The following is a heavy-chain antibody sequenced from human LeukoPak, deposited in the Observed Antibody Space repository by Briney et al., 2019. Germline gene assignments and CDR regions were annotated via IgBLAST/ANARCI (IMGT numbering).Heavy chain of an antibody. CDR1: GFTFSNYW. CDR3: AGRLPSATHWYFAL. D-gene: IGHD2-15*01. V-gene: IGHV3-74*01. CDR2: INGDGSRT. J-gene: IGHJ2*01. Sequence: AGGSLRLSCAASGFTFSNYWMHWVRHAPGKGLVWVSRINGDGSRTIYADSVKGRFTISRDNAKNTLYLQMNSLRAEDTAVYYCAGRLPSATHWYFALWGRGTLVTVSS.